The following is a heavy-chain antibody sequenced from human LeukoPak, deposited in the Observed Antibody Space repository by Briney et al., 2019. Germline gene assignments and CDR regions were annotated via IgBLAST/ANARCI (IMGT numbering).Heavy chain of an antibody. CDR3: VKDLGSNYYDSSSYFDY. V-gene: IGHV3-66*01. CDR2: IYSGGTT. J-gene: IGHJ4*02. D-gene: IGHD3-22*01. Sequence: GGSLRLSCAASGSTVSSNYMSWVRQAPGKGLEWVSVIYSGGTTYYADSVKGRFTISRDNSKNTLHLQMNSLRAEDTAVYYCVKDLGSNYYDSSSYFDYWGQGTLVTVSS. CDR1: GSTVSSNY.